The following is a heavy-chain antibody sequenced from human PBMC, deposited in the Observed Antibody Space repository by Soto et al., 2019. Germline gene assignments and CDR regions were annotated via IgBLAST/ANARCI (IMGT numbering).Heavy chain of an antibody. CDR1: GFTFSDYY. D-gene: IGHD3-22*01. Sequence: QVQLVESGGGLVKPGGSLRLSCAASGFTFSDYYMSWIRQAPGKGLEWVSYISSSSSYTNYADSVKGRFTISRDNAKNSLYLQMNILRAEDTAVYYCARAPTNTYYDSSGYGMDVWGQGTTVTVSS. V-gene: IGHV3-11*05. J-gene: IGHJ6*02. CDR3: ARAPTNTYYDSSGYGMDV. CDR2: ISSSSSYT.